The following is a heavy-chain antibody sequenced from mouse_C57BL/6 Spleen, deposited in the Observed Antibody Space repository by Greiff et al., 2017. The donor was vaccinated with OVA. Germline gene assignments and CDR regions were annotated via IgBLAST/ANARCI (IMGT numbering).Heavy chain of an antibody. CDR1: GYTFTDYE. Sequence: VQLKQSGAELVRPGASVTLSCKASGYTFTDYEMHWVKQTPVHGLEWIGAIDPETGGTAYNQKFKGKAILTADKSSSTAYMELRSLTSEDSAVYYCTLGGNPPMGYWGQGTSVTVSS. V-gene: IGHV1-15*01. D-gene: IGHD2-1*01. J-gene: IGHJ4*01. CDR2: IDPETGGT. CDR3: TLGGNPPMGY.